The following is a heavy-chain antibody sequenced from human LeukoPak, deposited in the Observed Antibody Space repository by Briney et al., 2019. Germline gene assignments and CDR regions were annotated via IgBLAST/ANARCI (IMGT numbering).Heavy chain of an antibody. V-gene: IGHV3-23*01. CDR1: GLTFSSSE. Sequence: GGSLRLSCAASGLTFSSSEWSWVRQVPGKGLEWVSGISASGGSTYYADSVRGRFTISRDNSKNTLYVQKNSLRDEDTAVYYCAKDQRGKSPHYLDSWGQGTLVTVSS. J-gene: IGHJ4*02. D-gene: IGHD3-16*01. CDR3: AKDQRGKSPHYLDS. CDR2: ISASGGST.